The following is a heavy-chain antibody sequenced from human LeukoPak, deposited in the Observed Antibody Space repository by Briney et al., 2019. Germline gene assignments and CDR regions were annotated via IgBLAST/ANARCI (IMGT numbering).Heavy chain of an antibody. CDR3: ARVGTTVTYDY. J-gene: IGHJ4*02. CDR1: TFTFNNYH. V-gene: IGHV3-48*03. CDR2: ISSSGGTI. Sequence: SSSASTFTFNNYHGNRHPPAQGKGLEWVSYISSSGGTIYYAHTVKGRFTISRDTAKNPLYLQMNSLRAEDTAVYYCARVGTTVTYDYWGQGTLVTVSS. D-gene: IGHD4-11*01.